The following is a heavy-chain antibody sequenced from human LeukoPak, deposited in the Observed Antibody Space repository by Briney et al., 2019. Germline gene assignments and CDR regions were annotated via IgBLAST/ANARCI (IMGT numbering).Heavy chain of an antibody. D-gene: IGHD5-12*01. J-gene: IGHJ4*02. CDR2: ISYDGSNK. V-gene: IGHV3-30-3*01. CDR1: GFTFSSYA. CDR3: ARDGEGYSGYDYYFDY. Sequence: GGSLRLSCAASGFTFSSYAMHWVRQAPGKGLEWVAVISYDGSNKYYADSVKGRFTISRDNSKNTLYLQMNSPRAEDTAVYYCARDGEGYSGYDYYFDYWGQGTLVTVSS.